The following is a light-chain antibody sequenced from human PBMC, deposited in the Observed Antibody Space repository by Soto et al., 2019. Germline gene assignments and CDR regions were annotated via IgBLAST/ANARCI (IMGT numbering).Light chain of an antibody. V-gene: IGKV3-20*01. CDR3: QQYGSSQFT. Sequence: EIVLTQSPGTLSLSPGERATLSCRASQSVSSSYLAWYQQKPGQAPRLLIYGASSRATGIPDRFSGSGSGTDFTLTISRLEPEDFAVYYCQQYGSSQFTFGLGPKWISN. CDR1: QSVSSSY. J-gene: IGKJ3*01. CDR2: GAS.